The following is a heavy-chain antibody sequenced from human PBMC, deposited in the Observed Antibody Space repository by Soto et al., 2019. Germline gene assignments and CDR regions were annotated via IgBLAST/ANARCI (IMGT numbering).Heavy chain of an antibody. V-gene: IGHV3-30-3*01. CDR2: ISDDGSNK. D-gene: IGHD6-25*01. CDR3: ARDRSVSAWYYVDY. Sequence: LRLSCAASGSTFSSYAMHWVRQAPGKGLEWVAIISDDGSNKYNADSVKGRFTISRDNSRNTLFLQMNSLRAEDTAVYYCARDRSVSAWYYVDYWGQGTLVTVSS. CDR1: GSTFSSYA. J-gene: IGHJ4*02.